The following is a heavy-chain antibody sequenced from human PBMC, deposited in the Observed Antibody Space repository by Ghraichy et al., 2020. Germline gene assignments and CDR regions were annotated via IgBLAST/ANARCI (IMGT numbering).Heavy chain of an antibody. D-gene: IGHD5-12*01. J-gene: IGHJ6*03. CDR3: AKDTDGGYDPNYYYMDV. CDR1: GFTFSSYA. CDR2: ISGSGGST. Sequence: GGSLRLSCAASGFTFSSYAMSWVRQAPRKGLEWVSAISGSGGSTYYADSVKGRFTISRDNSKNTLYLQMNSLRAEDTAVYYCAKDTDGGYDPNYYYMDVWGKGTTVTVSS. V-gene: IGHV3-23*01.